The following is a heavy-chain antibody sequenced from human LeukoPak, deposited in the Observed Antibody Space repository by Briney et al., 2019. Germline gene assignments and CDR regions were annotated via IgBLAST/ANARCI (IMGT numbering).Heavy chain of an antibody. CDR1: GFTFDHYG. CDR3: ACLSSSWPEDC. V-gene: IGHV3-43*02. D-gene: IGHD6-13*01. J-gene: IGHJ4*02. CDR2: ISGDGTAT. Sequence: GGSLRLSCAASGFTFDHYGMHWVRQTPGRGLECVSLISGDGTATDYADSVRGRFTISRDNSRNSLYLQMNSLRIEDTALYYCACLSSSWPEDCWGRGTLVTVSS.